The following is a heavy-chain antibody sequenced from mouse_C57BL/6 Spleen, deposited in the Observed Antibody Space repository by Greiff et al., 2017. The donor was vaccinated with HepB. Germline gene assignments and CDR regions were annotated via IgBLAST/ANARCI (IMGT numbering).Heavy chain of an antibody. CDR3: AREVYYGSSLDY. Sequence: QVQLKQPGAELVKPGASVKMSCKASGYTFTSYWITWVKQRPGQGLEWIGDIYPGSGSTNYNEKFKSKATLTVDTSSSTAYMQLSSLTSEDSAVYYCAREVYYGSSLDYWGQGTTLTVSS. CDR2: IYPGSGST. D-gene: IGHD1-1*01. J-gene: IGHJ2*01. V-gene: IGHV1-55*01. CDR1: GYTFTSYW.